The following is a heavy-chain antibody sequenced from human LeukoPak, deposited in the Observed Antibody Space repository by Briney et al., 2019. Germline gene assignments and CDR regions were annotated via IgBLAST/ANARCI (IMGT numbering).Heavy chain of an antibody. D-gene: IGHD3-22*01. V-gene: IGHV3-48*03. CDR2: IAGSDTRT. CDR3: TTLGYHLDS. CDR1: GFAFSAYE. Sequence: GGSLRLSCAASGFAFSAYEMNWVRQAPGKGLEWVSYIAGSDTRTYYADSVKGRFIIFRDNTKNSLYLQMNSLRVEDTGLYCTTLGYHLDSWGQGTLVTVSS. J-gene: IGHJ4*02.